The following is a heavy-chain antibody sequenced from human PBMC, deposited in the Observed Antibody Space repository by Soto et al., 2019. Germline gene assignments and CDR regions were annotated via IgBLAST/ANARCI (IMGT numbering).Heavy chain of an antibody. CDR1: GYTFRSYG. J-gene: IGHJ6*03. CDR3: AKADSNYAGRFSYYYMDV. Sequence: QVQLVQSGTEVKKPGASVKVSCKASGYTFRSYGISWVRQAPGQGLEWMGWIIGYNGNTHYSQKFQGKVTMTTDISTSTAYMELRNLRSDDTAVYYCAKADSNYAGRFSYYYMDVWGTGTMVTVSS. CDR2: IIGYNGNT. D-gene: IGHD4-4*01. V-gene: IGHV1-18*01.